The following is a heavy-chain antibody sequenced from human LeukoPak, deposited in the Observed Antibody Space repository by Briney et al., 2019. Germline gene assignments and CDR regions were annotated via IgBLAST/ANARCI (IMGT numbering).Heavy chain of an antibody. D-gene: IGHD3-22*01. Sequence: AASVKVSCKATSYISWVRQAPGQGLEGKGWIGSYAGDTYYAQKFQGRVTVTTDTSSSTAYMELRSLRSDDTAVYYCARDFWNFDDSRGYYRDFDSWGQGTLVTVSS. CDR1: TSY. V-gene: IGHV1-18*01. CDR3: ARDFWNFDDSRGYYRDFDS. J-gene: IGHJ5*01. CDR2: IGSYAGDT.